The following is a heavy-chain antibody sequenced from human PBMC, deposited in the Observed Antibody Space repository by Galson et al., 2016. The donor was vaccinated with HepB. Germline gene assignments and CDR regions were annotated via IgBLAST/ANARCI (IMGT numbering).Heavy chain of an antibody. D-gene: IGHD2-2*01. J-gene: IGHJ4*02. V-gene: IGHV3-23*01. CDR1: GFTFKYHA. Sequence: SLRLSCAASGFTFKYHAMSWVRQAPGSGLEWVAVISDGGTAHYADSVKGRFTISRDNSKNTVYLQMDSLRAEDRAEYYCARVSGPWVGVPAAKVYFNFRGQGTLVIVSS. CDR2: ISDGGTA. CDR3: ARVSGPWVGVPAAKVYFNF.